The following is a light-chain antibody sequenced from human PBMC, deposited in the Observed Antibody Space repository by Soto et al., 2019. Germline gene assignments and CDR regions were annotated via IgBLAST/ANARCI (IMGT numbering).Light chain of an antibody. CDR3: QSYDSSLSVWV. J-gene: IGLJ3*02. CDR1: SSNIGAGYD. Sequence: QSVLTQPHSVSGAPGQRVTISCTGSSSNIGAGYDVHWYQQLPGTAPKLLINGNSNRPSGVPDRFSGSKSGTSASLAITGLQAENEAEYYCQSYDSSLSVWVFGGGTKLTVL. CDR2: GNS. V-gene: IGLV1-40*01.